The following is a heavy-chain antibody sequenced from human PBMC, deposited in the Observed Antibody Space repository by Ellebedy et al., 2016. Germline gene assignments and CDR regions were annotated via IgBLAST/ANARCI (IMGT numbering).Heavy chain of an antibody. CDR3: ARALVSYGYGSYLYMDV. J-gene: IGHJ6*03. V-gene: IGHV1-8*01. D-gene: IGHD5-18*01. CDR2: MNPNSGNT. Sequence: ASVKVSXXASGYTFTSYDINWVRQATGQGLEWMGWMNPNSGNTGYAQKFQGRVTMTRNTSISTAYMELRSLRSEDAAVYYCARALVSYGYGSYLYMDVWGKGTTVTVFS. CDR1: GYTFTSYD.